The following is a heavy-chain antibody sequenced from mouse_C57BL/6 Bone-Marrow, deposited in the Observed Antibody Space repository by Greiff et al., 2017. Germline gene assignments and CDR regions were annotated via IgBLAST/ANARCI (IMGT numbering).Heavy chain of an antibody. D-gene: IGHD3-3*01. J-gene: IGHJ2*01. CDR2: INPGSGGT. CDR1: GYAFTNYL. Sequence: VQLQESGAELVRPGTSVKVSCKASGYAFTNYLIEWVKQRPGQGLEWIGVINPGSGGTNYNEKFKGKATLTADKSSSTAYMQLSSLTSEDSAVYFCAREGDFDDWGQGTTLTVSS. CDR3: AREGDFDD. V-gene: IGHV1-54*01.